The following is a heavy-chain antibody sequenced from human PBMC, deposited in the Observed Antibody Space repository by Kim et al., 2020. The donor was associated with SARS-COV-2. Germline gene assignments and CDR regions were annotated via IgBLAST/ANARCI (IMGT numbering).Heavy chain of an antibody. V-gene: IGHV3-23*03. CDR3: AKIRERWLEYYYYGMDV. D-gene: IGHD5-12*01. Sequence: VRGRFTVSRDNSKNTLYRQMNSLRAEDSAVYYCAKIRERWLEYYYYGMDVWGQGTTVTVSS. J-gene: IGHJ6*02.